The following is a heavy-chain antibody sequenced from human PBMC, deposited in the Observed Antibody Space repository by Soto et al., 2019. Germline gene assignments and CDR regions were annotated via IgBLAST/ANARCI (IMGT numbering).Heavy chain of an antibody. V-gene: IGHV1-69*13. Sequence: SVKVSCKASGGAFTDYIFDWVRQAPGRGLEWMGGIIPMFGTPKYAQKFQHRVTISAVVSTGTAYMELTRLRFDDTAVYYCAGGRDQPPVGLYFESWGEGTRVTVSS. J-gene: IGHJ4*02. CDR2: IIPMFGTP. CDR3: AGGRDQPPVGLYFES. D-gene: IGHD1-26*01. CDR1: GGAFTDYI.